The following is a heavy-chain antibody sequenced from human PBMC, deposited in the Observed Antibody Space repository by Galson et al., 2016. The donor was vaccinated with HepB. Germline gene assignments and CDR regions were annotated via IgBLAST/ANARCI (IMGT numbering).Heavy chain of an antibody. J-gene: IGHJ1*01. CDR1: GGSFSDYY. D-gene: IGHD5/OR15-5a*01. Sequence: SETLSLTCGVSGGSFSDYYWTWIRQAPGKGLEWIGDSLHTGDSNYNPSLKSRVTISVDRSTKQFSLNLTSVTAADTAVYFCARGRRVSTISTVVTQYFQHWAQGTLVIVSS. CDR2: SLHTGDS. CDR3: ARGRRVSTISTVVTQYFQH. V-gene: IGHV4-34*01.